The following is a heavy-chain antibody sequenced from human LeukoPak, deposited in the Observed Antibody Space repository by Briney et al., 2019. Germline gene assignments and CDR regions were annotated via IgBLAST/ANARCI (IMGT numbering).Heavy chain of an antibody. CDR2: ISSSGRTI. V-gene: IGHV3-48*03. CDR1: GFIFSSYE. CDR3: ARGGYSSSWYSS. Sequence: GGSLRLSYAASGFIFSSYEMNWVRQAPGKGLEWVSYISSSGRTIYYADSVKGRFTISRDNAKNSLYLQMNSLRAEDTAVYYCARGGYSSSWYSSWGQGTLVTVSS. J-gene: IGHJ5*02. D-gene: IGHD6-13*01.